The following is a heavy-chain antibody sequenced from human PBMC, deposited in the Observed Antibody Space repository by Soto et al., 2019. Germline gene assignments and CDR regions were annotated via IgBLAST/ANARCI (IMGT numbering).Heavy chain of an antibody. CDR2: IYLSGFT. D-gene: IGHD3-3*01. CDR1: GGSITSSKHY. J-gene: IGHJ4*02. CDR3: ARGGLDDFWSDYLYHLDS. V-gene: IGHV4-30-4*08. Sequence: PSETLSLTCTVSGGSITSSKHYWSWIRQHPGKGLEWIGYIYLSGFTYSNPSLKSRVTMSIDTSKNQFSLKLSSVTAADTAVYYCARGGLDDFWSDYLYHLDSWGLGTMVTVPQ.